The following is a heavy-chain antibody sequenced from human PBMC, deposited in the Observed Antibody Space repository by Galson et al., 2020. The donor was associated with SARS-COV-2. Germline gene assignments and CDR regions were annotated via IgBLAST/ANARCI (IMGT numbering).Heavy chain of an antibody. Sequence: GGSLRLSCAASGFSFSSYWMHWVRQAPGKGLVWVSRIESDGTRTNYADSVKGRFTISRDNARDTLYLQMNSLRAEDTALYYCAPGYPYYFYYWGLGTLVTVSS. V-gene: IGHV3-74*01. D-gene: IGHD1-1*01. CDR1: GFSFSSYW. CDR3: APGYPYYFYY. CDR2: IESDGTRT. J-gene: IGHJ4*02.